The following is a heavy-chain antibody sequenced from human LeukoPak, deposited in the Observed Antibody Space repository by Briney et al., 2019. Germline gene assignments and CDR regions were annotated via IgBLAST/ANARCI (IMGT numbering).Heavy chain of an antibody. CDR2: IGASGLNT. V-gene: IGHV3-23*01. D-gene: IGHD3-22*01. Sequence: GGSLRLSYAASGFSFSAYAMSWVRQAPGKGLEWVSGIGASGLNTYYADTVKGRLTISRDNSNNAVYLQLYSLRVDGTAVYYCAKNWDDYDSSGPIVHWGQGALVTVSS. CDR1: GFSFSAYA. J-gene: IGHJ4*02. CDR3: AKNWDDYDSSGPIVH.